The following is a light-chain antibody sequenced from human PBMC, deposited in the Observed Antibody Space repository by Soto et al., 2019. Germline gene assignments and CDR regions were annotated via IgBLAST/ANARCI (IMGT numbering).Light chain of an antibody. Sequence: DIQMTQSPSSVSASVGDRVTITCRASQDINSWLTWYQQKPGKAPKVLIYIASRLQPGVPSRFSGRGSGTDFGLTFSNLQPEYFATYFCQQSKSFPLTFGGGTKVEIK. CDR2: IAS. CDR1: QDINSW. V-gene: IGKV1-12*01. CDR3: QQSKSFPLT. J-gene: IGKJ4*01.